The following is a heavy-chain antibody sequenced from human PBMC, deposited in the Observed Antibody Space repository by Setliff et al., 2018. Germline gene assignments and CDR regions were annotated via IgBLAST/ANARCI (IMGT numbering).Heavy chain of an antibody. CDR3: ARDTLYQHYYTSSGYPDY. V-gene: IGHV3-66*02. CDR2: IYSGGST. D-gene: IGHD3-22*01. J-gene: IGHJ4*02. Sequence: GGSLRLSCAASGFTVSSNYMSWVRQAPGKGLEWVSVIYSGGSTYYADSVKGRFTISRDNSKNTLYLQMNSLRAEDTAVYYCARDTLYQHYYTSSGYPDYWGQGTLVTVSS. CDR1: GFTVSSNY.